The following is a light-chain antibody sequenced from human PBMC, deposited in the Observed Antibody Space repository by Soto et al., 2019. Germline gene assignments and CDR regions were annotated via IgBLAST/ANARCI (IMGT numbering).Light chain of an antibody. CDR2: KGT. J-gene: IGLJ1*01. CDR3: CSSAPESTYV. Sequence: QSALAQPASVSGSPGQSITISCTGTSDDVGAYNSVSWYQQLPRKAPQVILYKGTQRPSGVSSRFSGSTSGNAASLTISGLHADDEADYFCCSSAPESTYVFGTGTKLTDL. CDR1: SDDVGAYNS. V-gene: IGLV2-23*01.